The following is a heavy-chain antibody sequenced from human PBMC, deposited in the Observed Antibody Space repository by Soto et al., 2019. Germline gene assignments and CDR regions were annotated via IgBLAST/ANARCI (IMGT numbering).Heavy chain of an antibody. J-gene: IGHJ5*02. V-gene: IGHV1-46*01. CDR3: ARPYCGGDCYWFDP. CDR2: INPSGGST. D-gene: IGHD2-21*02. Sequence: QVQLVQSGAEVKKPGASVKVSCKASGYTFTSYYMHWVRQAPGQGLEWMGIINPSGGSTTYAQKFPGRVTLTRDTSTSTVYMSLSSLRSEDTAVYYCARPYCGGDCYWFDPWGQGTLVTVSS. CDR1: GYTFTSYY.